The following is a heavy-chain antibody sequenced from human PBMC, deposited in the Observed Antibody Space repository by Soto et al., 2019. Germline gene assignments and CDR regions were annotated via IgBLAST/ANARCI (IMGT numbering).Heavy chain of an antibody. CDR2: ISSSSSTI. V-gene: IGHV3-48*02. J-gene: IGHJ5*02. D-gene: IGHD3-3*01. CDR3: ARVIWSGHLTSDL. Sequence: EVQVVESGGGLVQPGGSLRLSCAASGFTFSSNSMNWVHQAPGKGLEWISYISSSSSTIYADSVKGRFTISRDNANNSLYLQMNSLRDEEKAVYYCARVIWSGHLTSDLWGQGTLVTVSS. CDR1: GFTFSSNS.